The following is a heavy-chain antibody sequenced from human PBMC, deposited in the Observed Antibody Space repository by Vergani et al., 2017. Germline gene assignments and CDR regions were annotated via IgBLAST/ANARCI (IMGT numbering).Heavy chain of an antibody. Sequence: QLQLQESGPGLVKPSETLSLTCTVSGASISSSSYYWGWIRQSPGKGLEWIGNIYNSGSTSYNPSLKSRVTISVDTSKNQFSLKLSSVTAADPAVYYCARRRLHYDVWSGSDWYFDLWGRGTLVIVSS. J-gene: IGHJ2*01. CDR2: IYNSGST. V-gene: IGHV4-39*01. CDR1: GASISSSSYY. CDR3: ARRRLHYDVWSGSDWYFDL. D-gene: IGHD3-3*01.